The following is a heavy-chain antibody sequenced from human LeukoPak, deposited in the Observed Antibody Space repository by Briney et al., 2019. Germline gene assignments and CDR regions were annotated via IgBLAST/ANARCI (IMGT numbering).Heavy chain of an antibody. CDR1: GGSISSGSYY. CDR2: IYTSGST. D-gene: IGHD3-22*01. J-gene: IGHJ5*02. V-gene: IGHV4-61*02. CDR3: ARAASYYDSSGYLHNWFDP. Sequence: PSETLSLTCTVSGGSISSGSYYWSWIRQPAGKGLEWIGRIYTSGSTNYNPSLKSRVTISVGTSKNQFSLKLSSVTAADTAVYYCARAASYYDSSGYLHNWFDPWGQGTLVTVSS.